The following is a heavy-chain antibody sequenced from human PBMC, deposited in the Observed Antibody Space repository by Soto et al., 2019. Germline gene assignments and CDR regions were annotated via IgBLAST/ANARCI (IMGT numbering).Heavy chain of an antibody. CDR1: GYTFISYG. Sequence: QIQLVQSGGEVKKPGASVKVSCKASGYTFISYGISWVRQAPGQGLEWMGWISPYNNNHTKCAQKVQGRVTLTTETSTTTAYMELRSLTSDDTAVYYCARDDLSSSWSEFWGQGTLVTVSS. J-gene: IGHJ4*02. V-gene: IGHV1-18*01. CDR3: ARDDLSSSWSEF. CDR2: ISPYNNNHT. D-gene: IGHD6-13*01.